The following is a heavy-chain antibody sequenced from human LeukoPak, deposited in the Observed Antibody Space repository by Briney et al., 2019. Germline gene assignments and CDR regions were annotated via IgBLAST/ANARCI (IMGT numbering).Heavy chain of an antibody. V-gene: IGHV3-33*01. Sequence: GGSLRLSCATAGFTFSTFGIHWVRQTPGKGLEWAAAIQSDGSKQYYGDSVKGRFTISRDSSKNTVYQQMNSLRDEDTAVYYCARDVDTSSHSSQLDPWGQGTLVTVSS. CDR2: IQSDGSKQ. D-gene: IGHD5-18*01. CDR1: GFTFSTFG. J-gene: IGHJ5*02. CDR3: ARDVDTSSHSSQLDP.